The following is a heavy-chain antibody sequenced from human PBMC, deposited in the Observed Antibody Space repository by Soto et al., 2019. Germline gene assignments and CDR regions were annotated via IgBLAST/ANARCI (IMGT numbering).Heavy chain of an antibody. D-gene: IGHD3-10*01. CDR3: ARVYGSGSYNDY. CDR2: IYYSGST. V-gene: IGHV4-39*01. J-gene: IGHJ4*02. CDR1: GGSISSSSYY. Sequence: SETLSLTCTVSGGSISSSSYYWGWIRQPPGKGLEWIGSIYYSGSTYYNPSLKSRVTISVDTSKNQFSLKLSSVTAADTAVYYCARVYGSGSYNDYWGQGTLVTVSS.